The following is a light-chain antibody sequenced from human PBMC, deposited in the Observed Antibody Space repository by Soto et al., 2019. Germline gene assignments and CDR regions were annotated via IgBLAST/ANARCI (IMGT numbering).Light chain of an antibody. CDR3: QTWGTGTWI. CDR2: VNSDGSH. J-gene: IGLJ3*02. Sequence: QPVLTQSPSASASLGDSVKVTCTLSSGHSNFAIAWHQQQPEKGPRYLMKVNSDGSHSKGDGIPDRFSGSSSGAERYLIISSLQSEDEADYYCQTWGTGTWIFGGGTKVTVL. CDR1: SGHSNFA. V-gene: IGLV4-69*01.